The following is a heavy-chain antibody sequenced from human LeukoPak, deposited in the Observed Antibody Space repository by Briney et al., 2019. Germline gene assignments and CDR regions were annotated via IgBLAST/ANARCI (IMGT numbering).Heavy chain of an antibody. V-gene: IGHV4-59*12. CDR1: GGSISSYY. CDR3: ARGASGSPHDAFDI. Sequence: PSETLSLTCTVSGGSISSYYWSWIRQPPGKGLEWIGYIYYSGSTNYNPSLKSRVTISVDRSKNQFSLKLSSVTAADTAVYYCARGASGSPHDAFDIWGQGPMVTVSS. CDR2: IYYSGST. J-gene: IGHJ3*02. D-gene: IGHD1-26*01.